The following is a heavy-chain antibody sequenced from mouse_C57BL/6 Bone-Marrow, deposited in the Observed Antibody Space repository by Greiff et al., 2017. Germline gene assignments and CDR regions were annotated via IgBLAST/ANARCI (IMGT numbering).Heavy chain of an antibody. CDR3: ARKGDYGYPWFAY. J-gene: IGHJ3*01. Sequence: QVQLQQSGAELVRPGTSVKVSCKASGYAFTNYLIEWVKQRPGQGLEWIGVINPGSGGTNYNEKFKGKATLTADKSSSTAYMQLSSLTSEDSAVYFCARKGDYGYPWFAYWGQGTLVTVSA. CDR2: INPGSGGT. CDR1: GYAFTNYL. D-gene: IGHD2-2*01. V-gene: IGHV1-54*01.